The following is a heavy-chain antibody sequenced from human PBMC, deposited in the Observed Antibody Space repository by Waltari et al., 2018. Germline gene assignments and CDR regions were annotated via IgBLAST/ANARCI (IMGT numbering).Heavy chain of an antibody. J-gene: IGHJ6*03. CDR2: NSAYNGNT. V-gene: IGHV1-18*01. CDR1: GYTFTRYG. D-gene: IGHD6-6*01. Sequence: QVQLVQSGAEVKKPGASVKVSCKASGYTFTRYGISWVRQAPGPGRDWMGWNSAYNGNTNYAQKLQGRVTMTTDTSTSTAYMELRSLRSDDTAVYYCAREVSSSSGHDYYYYMDVWGKGTTVTISS. CDR3: AREVSSSSGHDYYYYMDV.